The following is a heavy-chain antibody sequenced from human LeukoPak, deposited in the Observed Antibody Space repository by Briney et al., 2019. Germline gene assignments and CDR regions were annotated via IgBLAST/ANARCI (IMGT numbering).Heavy chain of an antibody. D-gene: IGHD3-22*01. Sequence: SVEVSCKASGGTFSSYAISWVRQAPGQGLEWMGGIIPIFGTANYAQKFQGRVTITADESTSTAYMELSSLRSEDTAVYYCATTVDYYDSSGYEAWFGYWGQGTLVTVSS. CDR2: IIPIFGTA. CDR1: GGTFSSYA. J-gene: IGHJ4*02. CDR3: ATTVDYYDSSGYEAWFGY. V-gene: IGHV1-69*01.